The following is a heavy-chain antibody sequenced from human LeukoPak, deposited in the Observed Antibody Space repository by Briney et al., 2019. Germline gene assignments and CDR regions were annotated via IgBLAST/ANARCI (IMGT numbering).Heavy chain of an antibody. Sequence: SETLSLTCTVSGGSISSYYWSWIRQPPGKGLKWIGYIYYSGSTNYNPSLKSRVTISVDTSKNQFSLKLSSVTAADTAVYYCERDSSGYQLASPHANWCQGTLVTVSS. D-gene: IGHD3-22*01. J-gene: IGHJ4*02. CDR2: IYYSGST. CDR3: ERDSSGYQLASPHAN. CDR1: GGSISSYY. V-gene: IGHV4-59*01.